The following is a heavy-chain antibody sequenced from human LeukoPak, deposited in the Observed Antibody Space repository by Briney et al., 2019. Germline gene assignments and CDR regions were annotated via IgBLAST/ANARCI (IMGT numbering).Heavy chain of an antibody. V-gene: IGHV7-4-1*02. CDR3: ARDRVVVFRSWGYNWFDP. CDR2: INTNTGNP. D-gene: IGHD1-26*01. J-gene: IGHJ5*02. CDR1: GYTFTSYA. Sequence: GASVKVSCKASGYTFTSYAMNWVRQAPGQGLEWMGWINTNTGNPTYAQGFTGRFVFSLDTSVSTAYLQISSLKAEDTAVYYCARDRVVVFRSWGYNWFDPWGQGTLVTVSS.